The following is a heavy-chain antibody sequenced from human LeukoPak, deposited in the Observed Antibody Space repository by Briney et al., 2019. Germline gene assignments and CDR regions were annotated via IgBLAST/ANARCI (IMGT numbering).Heavy chain of an antibody. Sequence: SQTLSLTCTVSGASVNSGNYYWTWIRQPAGKRLEWIGRIYTSGSTNYNPSLKSRVTISVDTSKNQFSLKLSSVTAADTAVYYCASLIAAAGTRGYFQHWGQGTLVTVSS. CDR1: GASVNSGNYY. CDR2: IYTSGST. J-gene: IGHJ1*01. V-gene: IGHV4-61*02. CDR3: ASLIAAAGTRGYFQH. D-gene: IGHD6-13*01.